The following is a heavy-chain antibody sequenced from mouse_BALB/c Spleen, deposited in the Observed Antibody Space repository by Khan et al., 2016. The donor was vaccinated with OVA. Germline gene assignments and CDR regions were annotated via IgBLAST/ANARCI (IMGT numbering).Heavy chain of an antibody. CDR2: IWGGGGT. CDR3: ARADSRYDGYYAMDY. V-gene: IGHV2-6-4*01. J-gene: IGHJ4*01. Sequence: VQLKQSGPGLVAPSQSLSITCTVSGFSLSRYNIHWVRQPPGKGLEWLGMIWGGGGTDYNSTLKSKLSISKDNSKSQVFLKMNSLQTDDSAMYYCARADSRYDGYYAMDYWGQGTSVTVSS. CDR1: GFSLSRYN. D-gene: IGHD2-14*01.